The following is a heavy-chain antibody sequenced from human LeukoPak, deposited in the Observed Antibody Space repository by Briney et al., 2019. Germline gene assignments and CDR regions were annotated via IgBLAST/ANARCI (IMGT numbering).Heavy chain of an antibody. Sequence: GGSLRLSCAASGFTFSSYSMNWVRQAPGKGLEWVSFISSSSSTIYYADSVKGRFTIPRDNAKNSLYLQMNSLRAEDTAVYYCARDRGGSYSAIDYWGQGTLVTVSS. CDR3: ARDRGGSYSAIDY. V-gene: IGHV3-48*04. D-gene: IGHD1-26*01. CDR2: ISSSSSTI. J-gene: IGHJ4*02. CDR1: GFTFSSYS.